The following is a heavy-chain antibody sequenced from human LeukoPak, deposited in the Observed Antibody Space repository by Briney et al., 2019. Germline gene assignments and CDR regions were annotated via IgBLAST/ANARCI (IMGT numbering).Heavy chain of an antibody. CDR3: ASPLHGMDV. J-gene: IGHJ6*02. Sequence: SQTLSLTCTVSGGSISSGDYYWSWIRQPPGKGLEWIGEINHSGSTNYNPSLKSRVTISVDTSKNQFSLKLSSVTAADTALYYCASPLHGMDVWGQGTTVTVSS. V-gene: IGHV4-30-4*01. D-gene: IGHD2-15*01. CDR1: GGSISSGDYY. CDR2: INHSGST.